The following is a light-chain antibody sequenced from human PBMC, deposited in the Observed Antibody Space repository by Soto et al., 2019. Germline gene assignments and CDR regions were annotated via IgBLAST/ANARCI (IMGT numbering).Light chain of an antibody. Sequence: QSVLTQPASVSGSPGQSITISCTGTHSDVGSYNLVSWYQQHPGKAPKLIIYEDSKRPSGVSNRFSGSKSDYTASLTISGLEAEDEADYYCCSYAGSFSVIFGGGTKLTVL. CDR1: HSDVGSYNL. CDR2: EDS. CDR3: CSYAGSFSVI. J-gene: IGLJ2*01. V-gene: IGLV2-23*01.